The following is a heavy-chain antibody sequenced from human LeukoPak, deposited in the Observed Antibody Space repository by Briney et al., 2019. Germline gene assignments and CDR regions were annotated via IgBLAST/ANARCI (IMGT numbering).Heavy chain of an antibody. CDR2: IWYDGSNK. V-gene: IGHV3-33*01. D-gene: IGHD5-24*01. J-gene: IGHJ4*02. CDR3: ATAITDGAFDY. Sequence: GGSLRLSCAASGFTFSSYGMHWARRAPGKGLEWVAVIWYDGSNKYYADSVKGRFTISRDNSKNTLYLQMNSLRAEDTAVYYCATAITDGAFDYWGQGTLVTVSS. CDR1: GFTFSSYG.